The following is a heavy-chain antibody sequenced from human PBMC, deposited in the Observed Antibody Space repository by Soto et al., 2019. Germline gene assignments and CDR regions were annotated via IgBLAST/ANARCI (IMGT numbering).Heavy chain of an antibody. CDR1: GDSVTSVSDY. CDR2: IYYSGSA. CDR3: ARGVGFGYYYYHMDL. D-gene: IGHD3-10*01. J-gene: IGHJ6*02. Sequence: SETLSLTCTVSGDSVTSVSDYWGWIRQPPGKGLEWIGYIYYSGSADYNPSLGSRVTISIDTSKNQFSLKLTSVTAADTAVYYCARGVGFGYYYYHMDLWGQGTTVTVSS. V-gene: IGHV4-61*01.